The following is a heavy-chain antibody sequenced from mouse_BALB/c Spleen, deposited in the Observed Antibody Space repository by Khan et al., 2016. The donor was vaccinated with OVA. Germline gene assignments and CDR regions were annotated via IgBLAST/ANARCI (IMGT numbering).Heavy chain of an antibody. Sequence: VQLKQSGGDLVKPGGSLKLSCAASGFSFSSYSMYWVRQTPDKRLEWVASISSGGDYTYYPASMKGRFTISSDNDKNTLYLQVSDLKSGDTAMYYCADHLTGSLAYWGQGTLVTVSA. CDR1: GFSFSSYS. J-gene: IGHJ3*01. D-gene: IGHD4-1*01. CDR2: ISSGGDYT. CDR3: ADHLTGSLAY. V-gene: IGHV5-6*01.